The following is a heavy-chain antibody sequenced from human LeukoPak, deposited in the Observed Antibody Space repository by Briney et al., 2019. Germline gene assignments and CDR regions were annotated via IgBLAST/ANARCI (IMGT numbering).Heavy chain of an antibody. Sequence: GGSLRLSCAASGFTFSSYALSWVRQAPGKGLEWVSGISWNSGSIGYADSVKGRFTISRDNAKNSLYLQMNSLRAEDMALYYCAKDIGKRFGHDAFDIWGQGTMVTVSS. CDR1: GFTFSSYA. D-gene: IGHD3-10*01. CDR2: ISWNSGSI. J-gene: IGHJ3*02. CDR3: AKDIGKRFGHDAFDI. V-gene: IGHV3-9*03.